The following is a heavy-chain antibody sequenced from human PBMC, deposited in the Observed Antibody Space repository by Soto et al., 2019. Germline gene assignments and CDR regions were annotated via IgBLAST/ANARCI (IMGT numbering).Heavy chain of an antibody. D-gene: IGHD1-1*01. CDR1: GGTFSSYS. V-gene: IGHV1-69*01. CDR2: LIPIFGTA. Sequence: QVQLVQSGAEVKKPGASVTVSCKASGGTFSSYSISWVRQAPVQGLDWMGGLIPIFGTANYAQKFQGRVTITADESTSTADMEGSSLRSADTTMYSCAREGVPTGWAPYYFDYWGQGTLVTVSS. J-gene: IGHJ4*02. CDR3: AREGVPTGWAPYYFDY.